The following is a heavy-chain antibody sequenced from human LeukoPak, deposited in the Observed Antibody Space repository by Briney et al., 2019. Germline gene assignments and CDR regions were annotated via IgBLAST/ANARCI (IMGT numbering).Heavy chain of an antibody. CDR2: INHSGST. CDR1: GGSFSGYY. V-gene: IGHV4-34*01. J-gene: IGHJ6*02. Sequence: SETLSLTCAVYGGSFSGYYWSWIRQPPGKGLEWIGEINHSGSTNYNPSLKSRVTISVDTSKNQFSLKLGSVTAADTAVYYCARDFLTYGGWYANAYYYGMDVWGQGTTVTVSS. CDR3: ARDFLTYGGWYANAYYYGMDV. D-gene: IGHD6-19*01.